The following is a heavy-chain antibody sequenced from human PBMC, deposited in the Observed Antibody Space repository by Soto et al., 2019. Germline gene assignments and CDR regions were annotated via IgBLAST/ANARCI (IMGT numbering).Heavy chain of an antibody. CDR1: GGSFSGYY. D-gene: IGHD2-15*01. CDR2: INHSGST. Sequence: QVQLQQWGAGLLKPSETLSLTCAVYGGSFSGYYWGWIRQPPGKGLEWIGEINHSGSTNYNPSLKSRVTISVDTSKNQFSLKLSSVTAADTAVYYCARSARWSPDAFDIWGQGTMVTVSS. V-gene: IGHV4-34*01. J-gene: IGHJ3*02. CDR3: ARSARWSPDAFDI.